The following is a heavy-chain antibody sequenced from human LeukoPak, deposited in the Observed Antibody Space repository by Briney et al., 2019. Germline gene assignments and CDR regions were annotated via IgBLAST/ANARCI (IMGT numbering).Heavy chain of an antibody. CDR3: ARMYPRGI. CDR2: INHSGST. J-gene: IGHJ3*02. V-gene: IGHV4-34*01. Sequence: SETLSLTCAVYGGTFSGYYWRWLRQPPGKGLDWIGEINHSGSTNYNPSLKSQVTISVDPSQHQFSMKLSSVHAADPDVYYGARMYPRGIWGQGTMVTVSS. D-gene: IGHD2-2*01. CDR1: GGTFSGYY.